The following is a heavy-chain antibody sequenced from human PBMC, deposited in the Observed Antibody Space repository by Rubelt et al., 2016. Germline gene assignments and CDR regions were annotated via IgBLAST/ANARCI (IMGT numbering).Heavy chain of an antibody. V-gene: IGHV3-21*02. CDR1: GFVFSAYS. CDR2: ISSTSSFI. Sequence: EVQLVESGGGLVKPGGSLRLSCAASGFVFSAYSMNWVRHTPGKGLEWVSSISSTSSFIYYVDSVKGRFTISRDNSKNTLYLQMNSLRAEDTAVYYCARGHDAFDIWGQGTLVIASS. J-gene: IGHJ3*02. CDR3: ARGHDAFDI.